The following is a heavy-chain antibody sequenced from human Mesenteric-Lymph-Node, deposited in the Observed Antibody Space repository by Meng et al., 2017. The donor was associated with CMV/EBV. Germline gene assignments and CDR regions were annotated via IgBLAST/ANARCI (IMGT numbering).Heavy chain of an antibody. J-gene: IGHJ4*02. D-gene: IGHD3-10*01. CDR2: MNPNSGNT. Sequence: SGSSFTTSDSHWGRQATGQGLEWMGWMNPNSGNTGYAHKFQGRVTMTRDTSISTAYMELSSLKSEDTAVYYCARATSTAGGGLLGYWGQGTPVTVSS. V-gene: IGHV1-8*02. CDR1: GSSFTTSD. CDR3: ARATSTAGGGLLGY.